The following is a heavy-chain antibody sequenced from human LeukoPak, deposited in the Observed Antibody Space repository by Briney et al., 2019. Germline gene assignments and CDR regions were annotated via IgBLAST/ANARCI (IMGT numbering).Heavy chain of an antibody. CDR2: INTNTGNP. V-gene: IGHV7-4-1*02. D-gene: IGHD3-22*01. CDR3: ARPRRAHSSGYCYPDDAFDI. J-gene: IGHJ3*02. Sequence: ASVKVSCKASGYTFTSYAMNWVRQAPGQGLEWMGWINTNTGNPTYAQGFTGRFVFSLDTSVSTVYLQISSLKAEDTAVYYCARPRRAHSSGYCYPDDAFDIWGQGTMVTVSS. CDR1: GYTFTSYA.